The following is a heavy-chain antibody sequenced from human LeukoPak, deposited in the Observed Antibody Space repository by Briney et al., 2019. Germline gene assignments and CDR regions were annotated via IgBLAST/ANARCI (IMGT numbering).Heavy chain of an antibody. V-gene: IGHV7-4-1*02. D-gene: IGHD3-10*01. CDR1: GYTFTSYA. CDR3: ARGNLWSWSDV. J-gene: IGHJ6*02. CDR2: INTNTGNP. Sequence: ASVKVSCKASGYTFTSYAVNWVRQAPGQGLEWMGWINTNTGNPTYAQGFTGRFVFSLDTSVSTAYLQISSLKAEDAAVYYCARGNLWSWSDVWGQGTTVTVSS.